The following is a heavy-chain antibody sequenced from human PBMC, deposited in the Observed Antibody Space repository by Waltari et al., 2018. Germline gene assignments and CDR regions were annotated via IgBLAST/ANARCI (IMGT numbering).Heavy chain of an antibody. J-gene: IGHJ3*02. CDR3: GRDVYGDYVGGGGGAFDI. V-gene: IGHV3-21*01. CDR1: GFTLGTSS. D-gene: IGHD4-17*01. Sequence: EVQLVESGGGLVKPGGSLRLSCAASGFTLGTSSTNLVRQAPRQGLEWVSAISSRTYRYYADSVKGRFTISRDNAKNSLYLQMNTLRAEDTAVYYCGRDVYGDYVGGGGGAFDIWGQGTMVTVSS. CDR2: ISSRTYR.